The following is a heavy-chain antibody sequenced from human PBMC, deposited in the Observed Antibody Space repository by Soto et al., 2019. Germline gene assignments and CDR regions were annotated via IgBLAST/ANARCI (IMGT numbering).Heavy chain of an antibody. D-gene: IGHD3-22*01. CDR2: IYYSGST. CDR1: GGSISSGGYY. J-gene: IGHJ5*02. V-gene: IGHV4-31*03. CDR3: ARDCPGVEYYYDSSAPGWFDP. Sequence: QVQLQESGPGLVKPSQTLSLTCTVSGGSISSGGYYWSWIRQHPGKGLEWIGYIYYSGSTYYNPSLKSRVTISVDTSKNQFSLKLSSVTAADTAVYYCARDCPGVEYYYDSSAPGWFDPWGQGTLVTVSS.